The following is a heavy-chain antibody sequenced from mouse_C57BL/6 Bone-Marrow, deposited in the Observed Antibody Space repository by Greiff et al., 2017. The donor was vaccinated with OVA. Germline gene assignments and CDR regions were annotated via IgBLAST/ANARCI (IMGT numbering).Heavy chain of an antibody. Sequence: VQGVESGPGLVQPSQSLSITCTVSGFSLTSYGVHWVRQSPGKGLEWMGVIWSGGSTDNNAAFISILSISKDNSNNQVFFKMNRLQADDTAIYYCARNNALYYGRAMDYWGQGTSVTVSS. V-gene: IGHV2-2*01. D-gene: IGHD2-1*01. CDR2: IWSGGST. CDR1: GFSLTSYG. CDR3: ARNNALYYGRAMDY. J-gene: IGHJ4*01.